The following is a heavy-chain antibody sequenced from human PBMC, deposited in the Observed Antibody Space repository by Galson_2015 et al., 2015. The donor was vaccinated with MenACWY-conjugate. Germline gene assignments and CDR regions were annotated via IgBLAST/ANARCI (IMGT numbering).Heavy chain of an antibody. Sequence: SLRLSCAASGFAIRSYAMHWIRQPPGKGPEWVAVTSYDGSQNYYTDSVRGRFTVSRDNSKNSLYLQMNSLTTADTAVYYCARDQQEYNSSLFRAFDYWGQGALVTVSS. CDR1: GFAIRSYA. D-gene: IGHD6-13*01. CDR3: ARDQQEYNSSLFRAFDY. J-gene: IGHJ4*02. CDR2: TSYDGSQN. V-gene: IGHV3-30*04.